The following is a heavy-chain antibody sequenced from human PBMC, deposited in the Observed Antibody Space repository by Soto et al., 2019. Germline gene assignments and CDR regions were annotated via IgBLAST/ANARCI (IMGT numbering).Heavy chain of an antibody. CDR3: ARESGHYDSSGRGGFDY. Sequence: QVQLQESGPGLVKPSQTLSLTCTVSGASISSGGYYWNWISQHPGKGLEWIGYIYYTGSTYFNPSLKSRVTISLDTSKNQFSLKLSSVTAADTAVYYCARESGHYDSSGRGGFDYWGQGTLVTVSS. CDR2: IYYTGST. V-gene: IGHV4-31*03. D-gene: IGHD3-22*01. CDR1: GASISSGGYY. J-gene: IGHJ4*02.